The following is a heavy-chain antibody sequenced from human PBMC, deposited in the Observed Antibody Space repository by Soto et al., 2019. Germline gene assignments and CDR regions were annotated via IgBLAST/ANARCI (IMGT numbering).Heavy chain of an antibody. CDR3: AAGGGLPRYY. J-gene: IGHJ4*02. V-gene: IGHV4-30-2*01. CDR1: GGSISSGGYS. D-gene: IGHD5-12*01. Sequence: QLQLQESGSGLVKPSQTLSLTCAVSGGSISSGGYSWSWIRQPPGKGLEWIGYIYHSGGTYYNPSLKSRVIISVDRTKNQFSLKLSSVTAADTAVYYCAAGGGLPRYYWGQGTLVTVSS. CDR2: IYHSGGT.